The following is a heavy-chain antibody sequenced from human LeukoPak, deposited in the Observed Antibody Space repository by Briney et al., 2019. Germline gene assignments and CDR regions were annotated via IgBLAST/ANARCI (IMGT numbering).Heavy chain of an antibody. Sequence: ASVKVSCKASGGTFSSYAISWVRQAPGQGLEWMGGIIPIFGTANYAQKFQGRVTITADESTSTAYMELSSLRSDDTAVYYCATSNGYCTGTSCYPAFDYWGQGTLVTVSS. J-gene: IGHJ4*02. CDR1: GGTFSSYA. V-gene: IGHV1-69*13. CDR2: IIPIFGTA. CDR3: ATSNGYCTGTSCYPAFDY. D-gene: IGHD2-2*01.